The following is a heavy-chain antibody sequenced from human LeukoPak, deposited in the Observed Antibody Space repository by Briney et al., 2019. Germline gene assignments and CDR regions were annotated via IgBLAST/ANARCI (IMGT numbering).Heavy chain of an antibody. Sequence: PGGSLRLSCAASGFTFSSYWMNWARQAPGKGLEWVASINHNGNVNYYVDSVKGRFTISRDNAKNSLYLQMSNLRAEDTAVYFCARALYGDYGESYFDYWGQGTLVTVSS. CDR2: INHNGNVN. D-gene: IGHD4-17*01. CDR1: GFTFSSYW. CDR3: ARALYGDYGESYFDY. J-gene: IGHJ4*02. V-gene: IGHV3-7*03.